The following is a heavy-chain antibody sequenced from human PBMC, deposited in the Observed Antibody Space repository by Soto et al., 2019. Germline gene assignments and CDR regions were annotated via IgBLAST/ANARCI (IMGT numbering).Heavy chain of an antibody. Sequence: GSLRLSCAASGFTFSSYSMNWVRQAAGKGLEWVSSISSSSSYIYYADSVKGRFTISRDNAKNSLYLQMNSLRAEDTAVYYCAREWASSGWYDYWGQGTLVTVSS. CDR3: AREWASSGWYDY. D-gene: IGHD6-19*01. V-gene: IGHV3-21*01. CDR2: ISSSSSYI. CDR1: GFTFSSYS. J-gene: IGHJ4*02.